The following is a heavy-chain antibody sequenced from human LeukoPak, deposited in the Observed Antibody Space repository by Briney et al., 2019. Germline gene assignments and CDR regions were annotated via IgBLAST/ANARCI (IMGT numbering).Heavy chain of an antibody. CDR3: AKSFGYSRSWFDN. D-gene: IGHD6-13*01. CDR1: RFTFSSYG. J-gene: IGHJ4*02. Sequence: GRSLRLSCAASRFTFSSYGMHWVRQAPGKGLEWVAIISYDGSNKYYADSVKGRFTISRDNSKNTLYLQMNSLRVGDTAVYYCAKSFGYSRSWFDNWGQGTLVTVSS. CDR2: ISYDGSNK. V-gene: IGHV3-30*18.